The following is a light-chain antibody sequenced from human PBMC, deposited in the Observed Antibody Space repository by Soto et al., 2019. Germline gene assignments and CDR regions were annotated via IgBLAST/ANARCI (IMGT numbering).Light chain of an antibody. Sequence: EIVMTQSPATLSVSPGERATLSCGASQRVSSNLAWYQQKPGQAPRLLIYGASTRATGIPARFSGSGSGTEFTLTISSLHSEDLAVYYCQQYNNWPPWTFGQGTKVDI. J-gene: IGKJ1*01. V-gene: IGKV3-15*01. CDR1: QRVSSN. CDR2: GAS. CDR3: QQYNNWPPWT.